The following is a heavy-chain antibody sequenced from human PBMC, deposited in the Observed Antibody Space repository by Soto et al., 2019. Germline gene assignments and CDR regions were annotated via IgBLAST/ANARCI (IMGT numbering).Heavy chain of an antibody. J-gene: IGHJ6*02. Sequence: ASVKVSCKASGGTFSSYAISWVRQAPGQGLEWMGGIIPIFGTANYAQKFQGRVTITADKSTSTAYMELSSLRSEDTAVYYCAREGMDYGSGTWFVWGQGTTVTVSS. CDR3: AREGMDYGSGTWFV. CDR2: IIPIFGTA. V-gene: IGHV1-69*06. CDR1: GGTFSSYA. D-gene: IGHD3-10*01.